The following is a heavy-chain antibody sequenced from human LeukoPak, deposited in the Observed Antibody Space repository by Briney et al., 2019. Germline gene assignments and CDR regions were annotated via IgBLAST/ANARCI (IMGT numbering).Heavy chain of an antibody. CDR2: IYHSGST. CDR1: GDSVRTNNYY. J-gene: IGHJ4*02. V-gene: IGHV4-39*07. CDR3: ARGRPGGGELPRPHAFDI. D-gene: IGHD2-21*01. Sequence: SETLSLTCTVSGDSVRTNNYYWSWIRQPPGKGLEWIGEIYHSGSTNYNPSLKSRVTISVDTSKNQFSLKLSSVTAADTAVYYCARGRPGGGELPRPHAFDIWGQGTLVTVSS.